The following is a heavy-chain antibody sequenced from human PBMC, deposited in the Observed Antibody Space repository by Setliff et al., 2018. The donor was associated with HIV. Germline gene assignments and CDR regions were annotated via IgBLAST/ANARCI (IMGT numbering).Heavy chain of an antibody. V-gene: IGHV3-30*02. CDR3: AALAAVFDY. J-gene: IGHJ4*02. D-gene: IGHD2-15*01. CDR1: GVTFSSYW. Sequence: GGSLRLSCTASGVTFSSYWMHWVRQAPGKGLEWVAFIRYDGSDKYYADSVKGRFTISRDNSKNTLYLQMNTLRAGDTAVYYCAALAAVFDYWGQGTLVTVSS. CDR2: IRYDGSDK.